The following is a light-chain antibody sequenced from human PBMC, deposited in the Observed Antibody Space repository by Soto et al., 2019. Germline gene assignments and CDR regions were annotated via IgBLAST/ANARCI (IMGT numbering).Light chain of an antibody. V-gene: IGKV1-39*01. J-gene: IGKJ4*01. CDR2: AAS. CDR3: QQSYYSPPT. CDR1: QTIRSH. Sequence: DIQMTQSPSSLSASEGDRVTITCRASQTIRSHLNWYQQKPGKAPKLLIYAASSLQSGVPSRFSGSGSGTDFTLTISSLQTEDFATYYCQQSYYSPPTFGGGTKVEI.